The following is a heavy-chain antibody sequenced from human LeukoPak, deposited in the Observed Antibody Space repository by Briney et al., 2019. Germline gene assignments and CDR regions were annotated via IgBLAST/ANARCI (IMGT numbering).Heavy chain of an antibody. D-gene: IGHD3-10*01. CDR2: IYYSGST. CDR3: LRSHGAY. Sequence: SETLSLTCTVFGGSISSGGYLWGWIRQPPGKGLEFIGNIYYSGSTYYNPSLKSRVSISVDTSKNQFSLKLSSVTAADTAVYYCLRSHGAYWGQGTLVTVSS. CDR1: GGSISSGGYL. V-gene: IGHV4-39*01. J-gene: IGHJ4*02.